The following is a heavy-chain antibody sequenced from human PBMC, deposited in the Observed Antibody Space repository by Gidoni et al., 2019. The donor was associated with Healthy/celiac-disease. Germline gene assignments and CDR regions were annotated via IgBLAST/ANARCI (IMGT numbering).Heavy chain of an antibody. Sequence: QVQLQQWGAGLLKPSETLSLTCAVYGGSFSGYYWSWIRQPPGKGLEWIGEINHSGSTNYNPSLKSRVTISVDTSKNQFSLKLSSVTAADTAVYYCARLGGYCSSTSCPGSYWGQGTLVTVSS. J-gene: IGHJ4*02. D-gene: IGHD2-2*01. CDR2: INHSGST. V-gene: IGHV4-34*01. CDR1: GGSFSGYY. CDR3: ARLGGYCSSTSCPGSY.